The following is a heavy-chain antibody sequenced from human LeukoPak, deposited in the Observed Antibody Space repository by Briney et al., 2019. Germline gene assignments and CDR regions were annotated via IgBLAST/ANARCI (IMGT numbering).Heavy chain of an antibody. CDR1: GFTFSSYW. J-gene: IGHJ4*02. CDR2: INQDGRET. Sequence: GGSLRLSCAASGFTFSSYWMSWVRQAPGRGLEWVANINQDGRETDYLDSVKGRFTISRDNAKNSVYLQMNSLRVEDTAVYYRARRYYFDYWGQGTLVTVSS. CDR3: ARRYYFDY. V-gene: IGHV3-7*01.